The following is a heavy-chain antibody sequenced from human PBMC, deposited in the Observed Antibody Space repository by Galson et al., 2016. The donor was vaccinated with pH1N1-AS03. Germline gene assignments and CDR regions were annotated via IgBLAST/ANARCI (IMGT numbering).Heavy chain of an antibody. CDR3: ARHASPTILSYHFDS. Sequence: QSGAEVKQPGESLKISCKASGYLFTNYRIAWVRQMPGKGLEWMGIIYPSDSDARYSPSFQGQVTFSADKSTSTAYLHLTTLKAADSAIYYCARHASPTILSYHFDSWGRRTLVTVSS. CDR1: GYLFTNYR. J-gene: IGHJ4*02. D-gene: IGHD1-26*01. V-gene: IGHV5-51*01. CDR2: IYPSDSDA.